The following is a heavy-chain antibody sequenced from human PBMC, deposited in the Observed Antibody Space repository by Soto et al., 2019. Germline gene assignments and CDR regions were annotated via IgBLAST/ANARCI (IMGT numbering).Heavy chain of an antibody. CDR2: INHSGST. Sequence: QVQLQQWGAGLLKPSETLSLTCAVYGGSFSGYYWRWIRQPPGKGLEWIGEINHSGSTNYNPSLKSRVTISVDTSKNQCSLKLSSVTAADTAVYYCARGLGRIAVAQGAFDIWGQGTMVTVSS. D-gene: IGHD6-19*01. V-gene: IGHV4-34*01. J-gene: IGHJ3*02. CDR1: GGSFSGYY. CDR3: ARGLGRIAVAQGAFDI.